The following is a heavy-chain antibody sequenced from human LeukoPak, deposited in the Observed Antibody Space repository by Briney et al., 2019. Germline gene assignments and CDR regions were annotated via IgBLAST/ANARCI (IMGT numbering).Heavy chain of an antibody. J-gene: IGHJ4*02. D-gene: IGHD3-10*01. V-gene: IGHV4-31*03. CDR1: ADSLSSGGHY. CDR3: ARGGNRFGGFYFDY. CDR2: IHHSGRS. Sequence: SETLSLTRTVSADSLSSGGHYWAWIRQFPGKGLESIGFIHHSGRSRHNPSLKDRVAISVDTSRKQFALKLSSVTAADTAMYYCARGGNRFGGFYFDYWGQGIQVIVSS.